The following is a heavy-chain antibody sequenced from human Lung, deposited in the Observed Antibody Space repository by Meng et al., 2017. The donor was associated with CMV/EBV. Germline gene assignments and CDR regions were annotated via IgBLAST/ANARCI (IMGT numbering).Heavy chain of an antibody. Sequence: QVQLQKSRPGLVKPSQTLSLTCAISGDIVSSNSAAWHWIRQSPSRGLEWLGRTYYRSKWYHEYAVSVKSRITISPDTPKNQFSLQLNSMTPEDTAVYYCARGINGGCGDWGQGTLVTVSS. J-gene: IGHJ4*02. CDR1: GDIVSSNSAA. V-gene: IGHV6-1*01. CDR3: ARGINGGCGD. D-gene: IGHD4-23*01. CDR2: TYYRSKWYH.